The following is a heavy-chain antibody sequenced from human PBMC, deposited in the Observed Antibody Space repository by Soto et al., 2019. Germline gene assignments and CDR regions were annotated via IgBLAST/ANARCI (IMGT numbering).Heavy chain of an antibody. CDR2: IIPIFGTA. CDR1: GGTFSSYA. D-gene: IGHD1-1*01. J-gene: IGHJ5*02. Sequence: GASLNVYCKASGGTFSSYAISWGRQTHGQGLEWMGGIIPIFGTANYAQKFQGRVTITADKSTSTAYMELSSLRSEDTAVYYCAREQGIAGNTGTTHWFDPWGQGILVTVYS. CDR3: AREQGIAGNTGTTHWFDP. V-gene: IGHV1-69*06.